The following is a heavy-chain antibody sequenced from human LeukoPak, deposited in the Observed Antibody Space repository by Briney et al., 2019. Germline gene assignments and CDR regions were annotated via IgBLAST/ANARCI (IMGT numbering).Heavy chain of an antibody. CDR2: IYSSGST. J-gene: IGHJ4*02. Sequence: SETLSLTCTVSGGSISSYYWSWIRQPPGKGLEWLGYIYSSGSTNYNPSLKSRVTISVDTSKNQFSLKLSSVTAADTAVYYCARARDSSGYYYVPYYFDYWGQGTLVTVSS. CDR1: GGSISSYY. CDR3: ARARDSSGYYYVPYYFDY. V-gene: IGHV4-59*01. D-gene: IGHD3-22*01.